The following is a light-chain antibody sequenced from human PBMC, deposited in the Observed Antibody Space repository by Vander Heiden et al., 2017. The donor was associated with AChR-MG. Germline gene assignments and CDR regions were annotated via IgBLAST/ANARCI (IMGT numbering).Light chain of an antibody. CDR2: DAS. V-gene: IGKV3-11*01. J-gene: IGKJ4*01. Sequence: EVVFTPSPATLSLSPGERATLSCRASQSVSSYLAWYQQKPRQAPRLLIYDASNRATGIPARFSGSGSGTDFTLTISSLEPEDFAVYYLQERRNSRTFGGGTKVEIK. CDR3: QERRNSRT. CDR1: QSVSSY.